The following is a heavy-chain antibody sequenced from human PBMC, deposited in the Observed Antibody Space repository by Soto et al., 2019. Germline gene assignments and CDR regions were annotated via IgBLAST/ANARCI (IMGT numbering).Heavy chain of an antibody. D-gene: IGHD1-26*01. CDR3: AREEGLPGGSYYGCY. V-gene: IGHV1-69*01. J-gene: IGHJ4*02. CDR1: GGTFSSYA. CDR2: IIPIFGTA. Sequence: QVQLVQSGAEVKKPGSSVKVSCKASGGTFSSYAISWVRQAPGQGLEWMGVIIPIFGTANYAQKFQGRVTITADESTSTADMELSSLRSEDTAVYYCAREEGLPGGSYYGCYWGQGTLVTVSS.